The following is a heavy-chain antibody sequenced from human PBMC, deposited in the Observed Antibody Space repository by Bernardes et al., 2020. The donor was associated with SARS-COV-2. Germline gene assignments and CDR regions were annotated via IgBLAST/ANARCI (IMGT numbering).Heavy chain of an antibody. CDR2: FSTGGSTK. CDR1: GFTFSSSV. CDR3: AREYTYGFDS. D-gene: IGHD5-18*01. J-gene: IGHJ4*02. V-gene: IGHV3-48*03. Sequence: GGSLRLSCAASGFTFSSSVMNWVRQAPGKGLEWVSYFSTGGSTKYYADSVKGRFTISRDNAKNSLYLQMNSLRAEDTAVYYCAREYTYGFDSWGQGTLVTVSS.